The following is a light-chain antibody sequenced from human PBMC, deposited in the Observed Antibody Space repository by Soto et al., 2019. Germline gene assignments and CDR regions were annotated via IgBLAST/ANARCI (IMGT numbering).Light chain of an antibody. CDR1: QSVLYSSNNMNY. CDR2: WAS. CDR3: QQYYSIPYT. V-gene: IGKV4-1*01. J-gene: IGKJ2*01. Sequence: DIVMTQSPDSLAVSLGERATINCKSSQSVLYSSNNMNYLAWYQQKPGQPPKLLIYWASTRESGVPDRFSGSGSETDFTLTITSLQAEDVAVYYCQQYYSIPYTFGQGAELEI.